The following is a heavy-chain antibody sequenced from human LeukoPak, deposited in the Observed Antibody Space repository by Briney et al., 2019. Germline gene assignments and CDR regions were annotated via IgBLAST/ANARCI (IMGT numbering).Heavy chain of an antibody. Sequence: PGGSLRRSCAGSGFTCSDYYRSWMRHAPGKGLEGGSYISSSGSTIYYADSVKVRFTISRDNAKTSLYLQMNSLRAEDTAVYYCASPGYGSGSYYFDYWGQGTLVTVSS. CDR3: ASPGYGSGSYYFDY. D-gene: IGHD3-10*01. CDR2: ISSSGSTI. J-gene: IGHJ4*02. V-gene: IGHV3-11*01. CDR1: GFTCSDYY.